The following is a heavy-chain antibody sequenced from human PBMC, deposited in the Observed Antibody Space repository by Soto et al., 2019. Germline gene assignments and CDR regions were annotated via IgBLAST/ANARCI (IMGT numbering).Heavy chain of an antibody. CDR2: ISAYNGNT. V-gene: IGHV1-18*01. CDR1: GYTFTSYG. D-gene: IGHD3-22*01. J-gene: IGHJ4*02. Sequence: ASVKVSCKASGYTFTSYGISWVRQAPGQGLEWMGWISAYNGNTNYAQKLQGRVTMTTDTSTSTAYMELRSLRSDDTAVYYCAREKGYYYDSSGYYAREIDYWGQGTLVTVSS. CDR3: AREKGYYYDSSGYYAREIDY.